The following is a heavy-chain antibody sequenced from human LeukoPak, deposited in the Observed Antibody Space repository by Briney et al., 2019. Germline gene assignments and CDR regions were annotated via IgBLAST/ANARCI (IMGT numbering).Heavy chain of an antibody. J-gene: IGHJ4*02. CDR2: INAGNGNT. CDR3: ARAQPEWLLPRTSLPEGY. CDR1: GYTFTSYA. V-gene: IGHV1-3*01. Sequence: KPGASVKVSCKASGYTFTSYAMHWVRQAPGQRLEWMGWINAGNGNTKYSQKFQGRVTITRDTSASTAYMELSSLRSEDTAVYYCARAQPEWLLPRTSLPEGYWGQGTLVTVSS. D-gene: IGHD3-3*01.